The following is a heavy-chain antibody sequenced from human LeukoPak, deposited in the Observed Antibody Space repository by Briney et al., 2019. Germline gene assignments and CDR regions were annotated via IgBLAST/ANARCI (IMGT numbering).Heavy chain of an antibody. Sequence: GGSLRLSCAASGFTLSSYGMHWVRQAPGKGLEWVAFIRYDGSDKNYADSVKGRFTISRDNSKNTLYLQMNSLRAEDTAVYYCAKDRAHYSGYDYFDPWGQGTLVTVSS. J-gene: IGHJ5*02. CDR1: GFTLSSYG. CDR2: IRYDGSDK. CDR3: AKDRAHYSGYDYFDP. V-gene: IGHV3-30*02. D-gene: IGHD5-12*01.